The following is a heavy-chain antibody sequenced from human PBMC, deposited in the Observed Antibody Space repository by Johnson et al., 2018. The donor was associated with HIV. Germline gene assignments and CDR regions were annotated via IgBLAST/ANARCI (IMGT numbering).Heavy chain of an antibody. V-gene: IGHV3-30*02. D-gene: IGHD3-16*01. CDR2: IRYDTSKK. Sequence: VQLVESGGGVVQPGGSLRLSCAASGFIFSSYGMHWARQAPGKGLEWVALIRYDTSKKYYADSVKGRFTISRDNSKNTLYLQMNSLRAEDTALYYCARGRLGDPFPGAFDIWGQGTMVTVSS. CDR3: ARGRLGDPFPGAFDI. J-gene: IGHJ3*02. CDR1: GFIFSSYG.